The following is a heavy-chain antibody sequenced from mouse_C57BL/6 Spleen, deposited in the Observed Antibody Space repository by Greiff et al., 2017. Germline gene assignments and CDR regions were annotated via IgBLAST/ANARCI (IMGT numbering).Heavy chain of an antibody. CDR3: ARRDYDYDGYYFDY. J-gene: IGHJ2*01. CDR2: FYPRSGNT. CDR1: GYTFTSSG. Sequence: QVHVKQSGAELARPGASVKLSCKASGYTFTSSGISWVKQRTGQGLAWIGEFYPRSGNTYYNEKFKGKATLTADKSSSTAYMELRSLASEDSAVYFCARRDYDYDGYYFDYWGQGTTLTVSS. V-gene: IGHV1-81*01. D-gene: IGHD2-4*01.